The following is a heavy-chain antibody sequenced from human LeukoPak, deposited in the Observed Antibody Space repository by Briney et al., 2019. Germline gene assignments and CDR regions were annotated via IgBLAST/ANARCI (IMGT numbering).Heavy chain of an antibody. D-gene: IGHD1-7*01. CDR3: ARDSGNYLDAFDI. CDR1: GFTFSSYT. J-gene: IGHJ3*02. CDR2: ISSSSRDI. V-gene: IGHV3-21*01. Sequence: PGGSLRLSCAASGFTFSSYTMNWVRQAPGKGLEWVAAISSSSRDIFYADSVKGRFTISRDNAKNSLYLQMNSLRAEDTAVYYCARDSGNYLDAFDIWGQGTMVTVSS.